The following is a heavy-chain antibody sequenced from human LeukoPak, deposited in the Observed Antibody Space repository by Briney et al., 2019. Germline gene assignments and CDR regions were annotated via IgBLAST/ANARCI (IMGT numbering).Heavy chain of an antibody. D-gene: IGHD6-19*01. V-gene: IGHV4-34*01. CDR2: INHSGST. CDR3: ARGANSSGCGY. CDR1: GGSFSGYY. Sequence: SETLSLTCAVYGGSFSGYYWSWIRQPPGKGLEWTGEINHSGSTNYNPSLKSRVTISVDTSKNQFSLKLSSVTAADTAVYYCARGANSSGCGYWGQGTLVTVSS. J-gene: IGHJ4*02.